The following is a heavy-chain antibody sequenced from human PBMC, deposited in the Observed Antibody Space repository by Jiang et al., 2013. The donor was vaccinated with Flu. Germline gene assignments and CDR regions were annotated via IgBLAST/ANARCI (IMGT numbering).Heavy chain of an antibody. J-gene: IGHJ4*02. D-gene: IGHD6-13*01. CDR3: ARRRYSSSWDTSYYFDY. CDR1: GFSFTNYY. Sequence: GAEVKKPGESLKISCRASGFSFTNYYIGWVRQVPGKGLEWMGLIYPTDSDTRYSPSFQGQVTISADKSISTAYLQWSSLKASDTAMYYCARRRYSSSWDTSYYFDYWGQGTLVTVSS. CDR2: IYPTDSDT. V-gene: IGHV5-51*01.